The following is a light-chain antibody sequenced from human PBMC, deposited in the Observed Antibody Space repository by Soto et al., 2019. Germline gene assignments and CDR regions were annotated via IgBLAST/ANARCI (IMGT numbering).Light chain of an antibody. J-gene: IGKJ3*01. CDR3: HHYDNLPPT. Sequence: DIQMTQSPSSMSAFVGDRVTITCQASQDIYNSLKWYQQKPGKAPKLLIYAASNLETGVPSRFSGSGSGTDFTFTISSLQPEDIATYYCHHYDNLPPTFGPGTKVDIK. V-gene: IGKV1-33*01. CDR2: AAS. CDR1: QDIYNS.